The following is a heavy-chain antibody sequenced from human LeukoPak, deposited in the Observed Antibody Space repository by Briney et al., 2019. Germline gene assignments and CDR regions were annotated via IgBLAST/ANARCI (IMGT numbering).Heavy chain of an antibody. D-gene: IGHD3-10*01. CDR1: GFTFSSYA. CDR3: AKGMLWLVSSGMDV. Sequence: GGSLRLSCAASGFTFSSYAMSWVRQAPGKGLEWVSAISGSGGSTYYADSVKGQFTISRDNSKNTVYLQKNGLRAEDTAVYYCAKGMLWLVSSGMDVWGQGTTVIVSS. V-gene: IGHV3-23*01. J-gene: IGHJ6*02. CDR2: ISGSGGST.